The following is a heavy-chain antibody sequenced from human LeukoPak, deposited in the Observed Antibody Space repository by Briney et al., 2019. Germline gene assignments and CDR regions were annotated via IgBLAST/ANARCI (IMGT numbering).Heavy chain of an antibody. D-gene: IGHD1-26*01. Sequence: GGALRLSCAASGFIFDNYAMHWVRQAPGKGPEWLSLIRGDANTRYYEDSMKGRITISRDNSKNSLYLHMNSLRTEDTALYYCAKDIGTGWDLDYWGQGTLVTVSS. CDR2: IRGDANTR. CDR1: GFIFDNYA. J-gene: IGHJ4*02. V-gene: IGHV3-43*02. CDR3: AKDIGTGWDLDY.